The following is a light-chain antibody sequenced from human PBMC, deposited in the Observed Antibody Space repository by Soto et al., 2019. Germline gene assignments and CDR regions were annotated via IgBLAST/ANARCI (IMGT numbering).Light chain of an antibody. CDR2: EVS. CDR3: SSYTSNSTHVV. J-gene: IGLJ2*01. V-gene: IGLV2-14*01. Sequence: QSVLTQPASVSGSPGQSITISCTGTXSDXGGYNYVSWYQQHPGKAPKLMIYEVSNRPSGVSNRFSGSKSGNTASLTISGLQAEDEADYYCSSYTSNSTHVVFGGGTKLTVL. CDR1: XSDXGGYNY.